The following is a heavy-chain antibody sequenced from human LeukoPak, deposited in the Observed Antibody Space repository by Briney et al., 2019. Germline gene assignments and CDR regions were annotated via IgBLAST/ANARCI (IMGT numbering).Heavy chain of an antibody. CDR1: GVMFPSYW. CDR3: ARRHRFGFLDS. Sequence: GGTLRLSSAASGVMFPSYWMTWVRQAPGKGLEWVANIKQDGSEKYYVDSVKGRFTISRDNAKNSVYLQMNSLRAEDTAVYYCARRHRFGFLDSWGQGTLVTVSS. J-gene: IGHJ4*02. CDR2: IKQDGSEK. D-gene: IGHD3-10*01. V-gene: IGHV3-7*04.